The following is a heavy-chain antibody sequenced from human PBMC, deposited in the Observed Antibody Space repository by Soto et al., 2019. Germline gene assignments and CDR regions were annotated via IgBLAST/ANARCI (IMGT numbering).Heavy chain of an antibody. CDR1: GDTLTFYS. V-gene: IGHV1-69*02. Sequence: QVQLVQSGAEVKKPGSSVRVSCKASGDTLTFYSINWVRQAPGLGLEWMGRINPILSMSNYAQRFQGRVTMTAGKSSSTAYMELSSLRSEDTAMYYCASSYGSGYRAFDYWGQGALVTVSS. J-gene: IGHJ4*02. CDR2: INPILSMS. D-gene: IGHD3-10*01. CDR3: ASSYGSGYRAFDY.